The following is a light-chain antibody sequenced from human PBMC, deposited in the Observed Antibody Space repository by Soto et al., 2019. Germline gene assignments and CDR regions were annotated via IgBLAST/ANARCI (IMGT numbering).Light chain of an antibody. J-gene: IGKJ4*01. CDR3: QQSFRIPVT. CDR2: AAS. V-gene: IGKV1-39*01. CDR1: QSISDF. Sequence: DIPMTQAPSSLSASVGDRVTIPCRANQSISDFLNWYQQKPGKVPKLLIYAASSLQSGVPSRFSGSGSGTDFTLTISSLEPEDFATYYCQQSFRIPVTFGGGTKVDIK.